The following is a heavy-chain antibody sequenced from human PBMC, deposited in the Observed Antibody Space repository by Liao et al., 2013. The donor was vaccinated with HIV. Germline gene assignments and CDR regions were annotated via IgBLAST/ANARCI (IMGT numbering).Heavy chain of an antibody. J-gene: IGHJ4*02. CDR2: IYTSGST. CDR1: GASISSANYY. D-gene: IGHD6-19*01. Sequence: QLHLQESGPGLVKASETLSLNCTVSGASISSANYYWSWIRQPAGKGLEWIGRIYTSGSTNYNPSLKSRVTMSVDTSKNQFSLKLSSVTAADTAVYYCARDYSSGPTEYYFDYWGQGTLVTVSS. V-gene: IGHV4-61*02. CDR3: ARDYSSGPTEYYFDY.